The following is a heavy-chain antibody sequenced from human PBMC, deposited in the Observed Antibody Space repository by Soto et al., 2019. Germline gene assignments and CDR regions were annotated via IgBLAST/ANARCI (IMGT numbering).Heavy chain of an antibody. V-gene: IGHV1-18*01. CDR2: ISTYNGNT. D-gene: IGHD1-26*01. CDR1: GYSFTSYG. CDR3: ARANPHIVGASNWFDP. Sequence: ASVKVSCKASGYSFTSYGFSWVRRAPGQGLEWMGWISTYNGNTYYAQKFQGRVTITADESTSTAYMELSSLRSEDTAVYYCARANPHIVGASNWFDPWGQGTLVTVSS. J-gene: IGHJ5*02.